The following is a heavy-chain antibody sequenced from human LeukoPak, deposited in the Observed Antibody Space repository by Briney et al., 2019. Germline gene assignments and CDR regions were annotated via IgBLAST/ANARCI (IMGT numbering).Heavy chain of an antibody. D-gene: IGHD1-14*01. J-gene: IGHJ4*02. V-gene: IGHV3-7*03. CDR2: IKQDGSEK. Sequence: PGGPLRLSCAASGFTFSNYWMSWVRQAPGKGLEWVANIKQDGSEKYYVGSVKGRFTISRDNADNSLYLQMNSLRAEDTAVYYCARLRTFDYWGQGTLVTVSS. CDR1: GFTFSNYW. CDR3: ARLRTFDY.